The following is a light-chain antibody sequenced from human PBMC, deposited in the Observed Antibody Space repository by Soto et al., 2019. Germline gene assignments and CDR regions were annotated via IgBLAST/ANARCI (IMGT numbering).Light chain of an antibody. V-gene: IGKV1-39*01. CDR1: QSISSK. CDR2: AAS. Sequence: MTQSPATLSVSPGERATLSCRASQSISSKLAWYQQKPGKAPKLLVYAASSLQSGVPSRFSGSGSGTDFTLTISSLQPEDFATYYCQQSYSTPVTFGQGTKLEIK. J-gene: IGKJ2*01. CDR3: QQSYSTPVT.